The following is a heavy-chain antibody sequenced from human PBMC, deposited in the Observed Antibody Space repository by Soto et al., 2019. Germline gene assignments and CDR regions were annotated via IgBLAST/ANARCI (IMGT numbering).Heavy chain of an antibody. D-gene: IGHD5-18*01. CDR3: VRALRHTAMVYPWSDP. V-gene: IGHV4-31*03. J-gene: IGHJ5*02. CDR1: GASVSTGAYY. Sequence: SETLSLTCTVSGASVSTGAYYWGWVRQRPGKGLEWVGYIYESGYTYYNTSLKSRLTISLDRSNNQFSLGLTSVTAADTAVYYCVRALRHTAMVYPWSDPWGQGTLVTVSS. CDR2: IYESGYT.